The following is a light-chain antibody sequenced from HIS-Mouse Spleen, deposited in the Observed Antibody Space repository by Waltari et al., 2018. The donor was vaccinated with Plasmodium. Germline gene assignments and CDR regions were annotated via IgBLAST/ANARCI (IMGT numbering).Light chain of an antibody. CDR2: KAS. CDR1: QSISSW. V-gene: IGKV1-5*03. CDR3: QQYNSYWT. Sequence: DIQMTQSPSTLSASVGDRVTITCRASQSISSWFAWYQQKPGKAHKLLIYKASSLESGGPSRFSGSGSGTEFTLTISSLQPDDFATYYCQQYNSYWTFGQGTKVEIK. J-gene: IGKJ1*01.